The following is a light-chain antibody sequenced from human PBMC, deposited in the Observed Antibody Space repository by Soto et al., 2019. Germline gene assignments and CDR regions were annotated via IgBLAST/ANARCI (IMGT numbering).Light chain of an antibody. Sequence: QSALTQPASVSASPGQTITISCTGSSSDIGNYNYVSWYQHHPDKAPRLIIFDVFDRPEGVSERFSGSKSGNTASLNISGLQPDDEADYYCSSFTDTGPEVLFGRGTKLTVL. CDR3: SSFTDTGPEVL. V-gene: IGLV2-14*01. J-gene: IGLJ3*02. CDR1: SSDIGNYNY. CDR2: DVF.